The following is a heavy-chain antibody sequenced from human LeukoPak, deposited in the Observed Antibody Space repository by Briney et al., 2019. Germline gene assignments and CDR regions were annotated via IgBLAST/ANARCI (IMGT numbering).Heavy chain of an antibody. D-gene: IGHD5-24*01. CDR2: IWYDGSNK. CDR1: GFTFSSYG. Sequence: PGGSLRLSCAASGFTFSSYGMHWVRQAPGKGLEWVAVIWYDGSNKYYADSVKGRFTISRDNSKDTLYLQMNSLRAEDTAVYYCARDMDGYNHNFDYWGQGTLVTVSS. CDR3: ARDMDGYNHNFDY. J-gene: IGHJ4*02. V-gene: IGHV3-33*01.